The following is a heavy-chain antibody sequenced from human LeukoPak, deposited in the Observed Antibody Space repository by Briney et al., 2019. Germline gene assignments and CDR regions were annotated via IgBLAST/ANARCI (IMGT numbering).Heavy chain of an antibody. CDR2: ISYDGRNQ. CDR1: GFIFSSYG. CDR3: AREHNSGSYTYFDY. V-gene: IGHV3-30*03. Sequence: GGSLRLSCEASGFIFSSYGFHWVRQAPGKGLEWVTLISYDGRNQYYGQSVKGRFTISRDNSKNTLYLQMNSLRADDTAVYYCAREHNSGSYTYFDYWGQGTLVTVSS. D-gene: IGHD1-26*01. J-gene: IGHJ4*02.